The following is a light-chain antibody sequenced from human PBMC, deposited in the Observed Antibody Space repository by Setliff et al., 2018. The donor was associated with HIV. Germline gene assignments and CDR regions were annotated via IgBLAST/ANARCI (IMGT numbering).Light chain of an antibody. Sequence: DIVMTQSPDSLAVSLGERAAINCRSSQSVLYSADNKNYIAWCQQKPGQPPKLLIYWASTRAFGVLDRFSGSGSGTDFTLTISSLRAEDVAVYYCQQFYTTPLTFGGGTKVDIK. CDR1: QSVLYSADNKNY. CDR3: QQFYTTPLT. CDR2: WAS. V-gene: IGKV4-1*01. J-gene: IGKJ4*02.